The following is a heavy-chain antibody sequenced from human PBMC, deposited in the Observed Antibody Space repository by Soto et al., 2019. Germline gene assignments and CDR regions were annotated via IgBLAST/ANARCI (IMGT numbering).Heavy chain of an antibody. J-gene: IGHJ3*02. CDR1: GGTFSSYA. CDR3: ACSSSSSYAFDI. Sequence: GASVKVSCKASGGTFSSYAISWVRQAPGQGLEWMGGIIPIFGTANYAQKFQGRVTITADESTSTAYMELSSLRSEDTAVYYCACSSSSSYAFDIWGQGTMVTVSS. D-gene: IGHD6-13*01. CDR2: IIPIFGTA. V-gene: IGHV1-69*13.